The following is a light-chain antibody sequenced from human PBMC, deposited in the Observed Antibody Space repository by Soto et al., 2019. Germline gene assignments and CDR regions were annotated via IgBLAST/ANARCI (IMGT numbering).Light chain of an antibody. Sequence: AIQLTQSPSSLSASLGDSVTLTCRASKAIGSSFAWYKQKPGKVPEVLIYGASTRATGIPDRFSGSGSGTDFTLTISRLEPEDFEVYYCQQYDSSPLTFGGGTKVDIK. CDR3: QQYDSSPLT. J-gene: IGKJ4*01. V-gene: IGKV1-13*02. CDR2: GAS. CDR1: KAIGSS.